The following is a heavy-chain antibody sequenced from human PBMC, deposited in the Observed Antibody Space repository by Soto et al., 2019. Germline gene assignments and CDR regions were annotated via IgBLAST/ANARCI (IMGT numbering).Heavy chain of an antibody. Sequence: SHIWRVYSVYFRSYSWHWIRPDQGKGLKWIGKIHHSGSTHYNPSLKSRVTISIDMAKKQVSLKLSSVTAADTAVYYCARGGSSDWQVAFDIWFQLTRV. CDR2: IHHSGST. D-gene: IGHD6-19*01. J-gene: IGHJ3*02. V-gene: IGHV4-34*01. CDR1: SVYFRSYS. CDR3: ARGGSSDWQVAFDI.